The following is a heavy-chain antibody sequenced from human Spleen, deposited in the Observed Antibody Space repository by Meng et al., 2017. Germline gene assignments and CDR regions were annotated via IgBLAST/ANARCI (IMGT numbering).Heavy chain of an antibody. D-gene: IGHD3-10*01. J-gene: IGHJ4*02. V-gene: IGHV4-4*07. Sequence: SETLSLTCTVSGGSISSYYWSWIRQPAGKGLEWIGRIYTSGSTNYNPSLKSRVTMSVDTSKNQFSLKLRSVTAEDTAVYYCARDFHLWFGENYFDPWGQGTLVTVSS. CDR3: ARDFHLWFGENYFDP. CDR1: GGSISSYY. CDR2: IYTSGST.